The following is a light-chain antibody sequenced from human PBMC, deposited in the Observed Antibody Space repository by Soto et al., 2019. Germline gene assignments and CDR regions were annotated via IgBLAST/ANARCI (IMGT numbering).Light chain of an antibody. V-gene: IGKV2-28*01. CDR1: QSLLHSNGYTY. CDR2: LIS. J-gene: IGKJ5*01. Sequence: DIVMTQSPLSLSVTPGEPASISCRSSQSLLHSNGYTYFDWYVQKPGQSPQLLIYLISNRASGVADRFSGSGSGTDFTLKISRVEAEDVGVYYCMQAVETITCGQGTRLEIK. CDR3: MQAVETIT.